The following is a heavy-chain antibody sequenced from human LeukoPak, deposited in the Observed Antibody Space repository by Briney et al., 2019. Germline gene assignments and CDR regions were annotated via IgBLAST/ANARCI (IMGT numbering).Heavy chain of an antibody. V-gene: IGHV3-64*01. CDR1: GFTFSSYA. Sequence: GGSLRLSCAASGFTFSSYAMHWVRQAPGKGVEYVSAISGNGGSTYYANSVKGRFTISRDNSKNTLYLQMGSLRAEDMAVYYCARSVVVTANLDYWGQGTLVTVSS. CDR3: ARSVVVTANLDY. D-gene: IGHD2-21*02. CDR2: ISGNGGST. J-gene: IGHJ4*02.